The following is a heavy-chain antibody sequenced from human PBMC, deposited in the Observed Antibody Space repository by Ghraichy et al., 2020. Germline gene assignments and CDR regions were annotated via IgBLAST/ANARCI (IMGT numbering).Heavy chain of an antibody. CDR3: AKTGDSGWFYDY. D-gene: IGHD6-19*01. CDR1: GFTFSGYA. CDR2: ITWNSAST. Sequence: LSLTCAASGFTFSGYAMSWVRQAPGKGLEWVSTITWNSASTRYADSVKGRSTISRDNYKNAVYLQVTSLREDDTAVYFCAKTGDSGWFYDYWGRGTLVTFSS. J-gene: IGHJ4*02. V-gene: IGHV3-23*01.